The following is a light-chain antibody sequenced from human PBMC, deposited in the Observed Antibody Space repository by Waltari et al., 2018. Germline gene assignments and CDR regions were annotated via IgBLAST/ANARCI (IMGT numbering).Light chain of an antibody. Sequence: IQLTQSPSSVSASVGDRVTVTCRARQDVGSWLAWYQQKPGKAPQLLIYGASSLQGGGPSRFSGSGSGTDFTLPISSMQPEDFATYFCQQANSFPLTFGGGTKIEIK. CDR3: QQANSFPLT. CDR2: GAS. V-gene: IGKV1-12*01. J-gene: IGKJ4*01. CDR1: QDVGSW.